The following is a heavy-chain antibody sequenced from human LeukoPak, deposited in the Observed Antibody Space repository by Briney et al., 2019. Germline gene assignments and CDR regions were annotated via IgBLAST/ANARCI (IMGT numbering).Heavy chain of an antibody. V-gene: IGHV1-18*01. CDR1: GYTFTSYG. D-gene: IGHD2-21*02. J-gene: IGHJ5*02. Sequence: GASVKVSCKASGYTFTSYGISWARQAPGQGLEWMGWISAYNGNINYAQKLQGRVTMTTDTSTSTAYMELRSLRSDDTAVYYCARDVMVTAVNWFDPWGQGTLVTVSS. CDR3: ARDVMVTAVNWFDP. CDR2: ISAYNGNI.